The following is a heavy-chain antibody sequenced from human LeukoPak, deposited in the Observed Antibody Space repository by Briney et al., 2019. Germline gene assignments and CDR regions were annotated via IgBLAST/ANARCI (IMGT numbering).Heavy chain of an antibody. CDR1: GYTFTGYY. CDR3: ARYGITGPYMDV. V-gene: IGHV1-2*02. D-gene: IGHD1-20*01. CDR2: INPNSGGT. J-gene: IGHJ6*03. Sequence: ASVKVSCKASGYTFTGYYMHWVRQAPGQGLEWMGWINPNSGGTNYAQKFQGRVTMTRDTSISTAYMELSSLRSEDTAVYYCARYGITGPYMDVWGKGTTVTVSS.